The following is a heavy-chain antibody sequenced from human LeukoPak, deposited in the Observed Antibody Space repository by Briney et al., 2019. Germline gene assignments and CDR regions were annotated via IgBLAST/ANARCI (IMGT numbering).Heavy chain of an antibody. CDR3: ARNGAEGMVWGVTYWFDP. V-gene: IGHV4-59*08. D-gene: IGHD3-10*01. Sequence: SETLSLTCTVSGGSISSYYWSWIRQPPGKGLEWIGYIYYSGSTNYNPSLKSRVTISVDTSKNQFSLKLSSVTAADTAVYYCARNGAEGMVWGVTYWFDPWGQGTLVTVSS. J-gene: IGHJ5*02. CDR1: GGSISSYY. CDR2: IYYSGST.